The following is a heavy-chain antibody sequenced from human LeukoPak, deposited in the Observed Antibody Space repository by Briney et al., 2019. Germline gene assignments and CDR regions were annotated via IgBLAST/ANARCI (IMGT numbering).Heavy chain of an antibody. J-gene: IGHJ6*03. CDR3: ARPQYYYDSSGLDYYYYMDV. D-gene: IGHD3-22*01. CDR1: GGSISSSSYY. CDR2: IYYSGST. Sequence: SETLSLTCTVSGGSISSSSYYWGWIRQPPGKGLEWIGSIYYSGSTYYNPSLKSRGTISEDTSKNQFSLKLSSVTAADTAVYYCARPQYYYDSSGLDYYYYMDVWGKGTTVTVSS. V-gene: IGHV4-39*01.